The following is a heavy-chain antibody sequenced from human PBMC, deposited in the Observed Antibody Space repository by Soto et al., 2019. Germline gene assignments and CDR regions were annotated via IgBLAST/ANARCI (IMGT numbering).Heavy chain of an antibody. D-gene: IGHD2-15*01. CDR3: VRGTGGLDP. J-gene: IGHJ5*02. V-gene: IGHV3-74*01. CDR2: INGDGSST. CDR1: GFTFSSYW. Sequence: EVQLVESGGGLVQPGGSLRLSCAASGFTFSSYWMHWVRQVPGKGLVWVSHINGDGSSTTYADSVRGRFSISRDNAKNTVTLQMNSLRDDDTAVYYCVRGTGGLDPWGKGTLVIVSS.